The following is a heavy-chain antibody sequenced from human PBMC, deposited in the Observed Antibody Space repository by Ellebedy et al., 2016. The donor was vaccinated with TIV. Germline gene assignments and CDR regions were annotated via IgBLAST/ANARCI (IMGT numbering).Heavy chain of an antibody. CDR2: IWYDGSNK. CDR3: ARGWFGETLIDI. J-gene: IGHJ3*02. D-gene: IGHD3-10*01. CDR1: GFTFSSYG. V-gene: IGHV3-33*01. Sequence: GESLKISCAASGFTFSSYGMHWVRQAPGRELEWVAVIWYDGSNKYYADSVKGRFTISRDNSKNTLYLQMNSLRAEDTAVYYCARGWFGETLIDIWGQGTMVTVSS.